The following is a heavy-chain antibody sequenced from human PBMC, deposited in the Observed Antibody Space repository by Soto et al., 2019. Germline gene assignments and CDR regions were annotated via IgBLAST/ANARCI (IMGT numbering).Heavy chain of an antibody. J-gene: IGHJ6*02. CDR2: FSSSSIYI. V-gene: IGHV3-21*01. CDR3: ASSDYDSSGYPTYYYYGMDV. CDR1: GFTFSSYS. D-gene: IGHD3-22*01. Sequence: PGGSLRLSCAASGFTFSSYSMNWVRQAPGKGLEWVSSFSSSSIYIYYAVSVKGRFTISRDNAKNSLFLQMNSLRAEDTAVYYFASSDYDSSGYPTYYYYGMDVWGQGTTVTVSS.